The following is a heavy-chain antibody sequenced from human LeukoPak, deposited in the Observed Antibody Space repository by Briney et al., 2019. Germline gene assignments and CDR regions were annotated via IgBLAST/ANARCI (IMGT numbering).Heavy chain of an antibody. D-gene: IGHD3-10*01. V-gene: IGHV4-61*02. J-gene: IGHJ3*02. Sequence: SETLSLTCTVSGGSISSGSYYWSWIRQPAGKGLEWIGRIYTSGSTNYNPSLKSRVTISVDTSKNQFSLKLSSVTAADTAVYYCARALLWFGEFMGNDAFDIWGQGTMVTVSS. CDR1: GGSISSGSYY. CDR3: ARALLWFGEFMGNDAFDI. CDR2: IYTSGST.